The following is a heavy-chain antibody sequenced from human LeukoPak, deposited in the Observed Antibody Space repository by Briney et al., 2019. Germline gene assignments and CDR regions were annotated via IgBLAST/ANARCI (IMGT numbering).Heavy chain of an antibody. D-gene: IGHD6-13*01. CDR1: GGSLSSSSFY. CDR2: IYYSGTT. V-gene: IGHV4-39*07. Sequence: SEPLSLTCTVAGGSLSSSSFYWGWIRQSPGRGLEWIGTIYYSGTTYYNPSLKSRITISIDTSKNHFSLNLMSVTAADTAIYYCARICVDGKPTSGLLVHPNIWFDPWGQGTLATVSS. J-gene: IGHJ5*02. CDR3: ARICVDGKPTSGLLVHPNIWFDP.